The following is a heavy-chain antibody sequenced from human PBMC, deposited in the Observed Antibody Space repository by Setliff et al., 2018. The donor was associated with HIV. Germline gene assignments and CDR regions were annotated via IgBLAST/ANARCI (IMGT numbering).Heavy chain of an antibody. D-gene: IGHD6-19*01. CDR3: AKDRHSSGPHYFDY. J-gene: IGHJ4*02. CDR1: GFTFDDYA. V-gene: IGHV3-9*03. CDR2: ISWNSGRI. Sequence: GGSLRLSCAASGFTFDDYAMHWVRQAPGKGLEWVSGISWNSGRIGYADSVKGRFTISRDNAKNSLYLQMNSLRAEDMALYYCAKDRHSSGPHYFDYWGQGTLVTVSS.